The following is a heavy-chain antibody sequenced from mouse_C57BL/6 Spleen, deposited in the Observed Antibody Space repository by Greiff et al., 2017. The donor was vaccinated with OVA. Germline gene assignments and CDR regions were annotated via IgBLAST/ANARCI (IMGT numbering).Heavy chain of an antibody. J-gene: IGHJ2*01. CDR1: GYTFTDYY. V-gene: IGHV1-19*01. Sequence: VQLKQSGPVLVKPGASVKMSCKASGYTFTDYYMNWVKQSHGKSLEWIGVINPYNGGTSYNQKFKGKATLTVDKSSSTAYMELNSLTSEDSAVYYCARVPITTVVFDYWGQGTTLTVSS. D-gene: IGHD1-1*01. CDR3: ARVPITTVVFDY. CDR2: INPYNGGT.